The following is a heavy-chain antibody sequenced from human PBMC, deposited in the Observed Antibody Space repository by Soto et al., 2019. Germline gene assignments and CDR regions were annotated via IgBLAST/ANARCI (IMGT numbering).Heavy chain of an antibody. V-gene: IGHV3-53*02. J-gene: IGHJ4*02. CDR1: GFTVSSNY. D-gene: IGHD5-12*01. Sequence: EVQLVETGGGLIQPGGSLRLSCAASGFTVSSNYMSWVRQAPGKGLEWVSVIYSGGSTYYADSVKGRFTISRDNSKNTLYLQMNSLRAEDTAVYYCARWAWLRFKRIGYYFDYWGQGTLVTVSS. CDR2: IYSGGST. CDR3: ARWAWLRFKRIGYYFDY.